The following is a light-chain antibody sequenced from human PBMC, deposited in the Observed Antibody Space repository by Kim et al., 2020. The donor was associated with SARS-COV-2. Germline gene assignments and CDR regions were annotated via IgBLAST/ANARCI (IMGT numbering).Light chain of an antibody. J-gene: IGKJ4*01. V-gene: IGKV1-5*03. Sequence: DIQMTQSPSTLSASVGDRVIITCRASQSINSWLAWYQQKPGKAPKILIFKVSSLKSGVPSRFSGSGSGTDFSLTISSLQPDDIATYYCQQYKSYPLTFGGGTKVDIK. CDR2: KVS. CDR1: QSINSW. CDR3: QQYKSYPLT.